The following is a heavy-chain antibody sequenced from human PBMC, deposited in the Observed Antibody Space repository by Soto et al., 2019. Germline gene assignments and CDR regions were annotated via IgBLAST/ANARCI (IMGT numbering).Heavy chain of an antibody. Sequence: PGGSLRLSCAASGFTFSGYYMSWIRQAPGKGLEWISYISSSGTTENYADSVKGRFTVSRDNAKNSLYLQVNSLRAEDTAVYYCARDRGAVVGQYFDYWGQGTLVPVSS. J-gene: IGHJ4*02. D-gene: IGHD6-19*01. V-gene: IGHV3-11*01. CDR3: ARDRGAVVGQYFDY. CDR2: ISSSGTTE. CDR1: GFTFSGYY.